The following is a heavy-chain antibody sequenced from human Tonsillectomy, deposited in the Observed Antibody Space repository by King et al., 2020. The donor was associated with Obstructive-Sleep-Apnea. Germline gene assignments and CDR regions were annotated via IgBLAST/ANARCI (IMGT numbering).Heavy chain of an antibody. CDR3: ARDRDYFGMDV. CDR2: INQVGGQQ. J-gene: IGHJ6*02. CDR1: GFTFSSYW. Sequence: VQLVESGGGLVQPGGSLRLSCVASGFTFSSYWLSWVRQIPGKGLEWVANINQVGGQQHYVDSVKGRFTISRDNAKNSLYLQMNSLRAEDTAVYYCARDRDYFGMDVWGQGTTVTGSS. V-gene: IGHV3-7*01.